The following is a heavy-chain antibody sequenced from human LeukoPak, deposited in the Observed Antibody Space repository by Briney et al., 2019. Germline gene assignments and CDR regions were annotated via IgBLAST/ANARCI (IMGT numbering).Heavy chain of an antibody. J-gene: IGHJ4*02. V-gene: IGHV1-2*02. CDR1: GYTFTGYY. Sequence: ASVKVSCKASGYTFTGYYMHWVRQAPGQGLEWMGWINPNSGGTNYAQKFQGRVTMTRDTSISTAYMELSRLRSDDTAVYYCARSYGDYGGCFDYWGQGTLVTVSS. CDR3: ARSYGDYGGCFDY. D-gene: IGHD4-17*01. CDR2: INPNSGGT.